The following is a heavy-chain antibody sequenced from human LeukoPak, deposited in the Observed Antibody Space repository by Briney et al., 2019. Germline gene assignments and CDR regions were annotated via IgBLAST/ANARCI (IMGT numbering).Heavy chain of an antibody. V-gene: IGHV4-39*01. D-gene: IGHD5-18*01. CDR1: GVSVSSSDYY. CDR2: SYYNGNT. Sequence: PSETLSLTCTVSGVSVSSSDYYWGWLRQPPGKGLEWIGSSYYNGNTYYNPFLKRRVTISVDTSNNQFSLKLTSVTAADTAVYYCAKTYRARGYTYGYFDYWGQGTLVTVSS. J-gene: IGHJ4*02. CDR3: AKTYRARGYTYGYFDY.